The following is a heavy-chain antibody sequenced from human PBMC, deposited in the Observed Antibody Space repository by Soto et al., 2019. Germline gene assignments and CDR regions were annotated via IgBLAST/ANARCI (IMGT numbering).Heavy chain of an antibody. CDR3: ARDLPIGTYYDFWSGPPYYMDV. J-gene: IGHJ6*03. CDR1: GGSISSYY. V-gene: IGHV4-59*01. D-gene: IGHD3-3*01. Sequence: SETLSLTCTVSGGSISSYYWSWIRQPPGKGLEWIGYIYYSGSTNYNPSLKSRVTISVDTSKNQFSLKLSSVTAADTAVYYCARDLPIGTYYDFWSGPPYYMDVWGKGTTVTVSS. CDR2: IYYSGST.